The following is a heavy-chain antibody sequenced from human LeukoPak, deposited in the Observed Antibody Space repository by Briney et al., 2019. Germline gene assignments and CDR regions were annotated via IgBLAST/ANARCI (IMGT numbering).Heavy chain of an antibody. CDR2: ISAYNGNT. CDR3: ARMTQGRYFDWLLGSYWYFDL. CDR1: GYTFTSYG. V-gene: IGHV1-18*01. D-gene: IGHD3-9*01. Sequence: ASVKVSCKASGYTFTSYGISWVRQAPGQGLEWMGWISAYNGNTNYAQKLQGRVTMTTDTSTSTAYMELRSLSSDDTAVYYCARMTQGRYFDWLLGSYWYFDLWGRGTLVTVSS. J-gene: IGHJ2*01.